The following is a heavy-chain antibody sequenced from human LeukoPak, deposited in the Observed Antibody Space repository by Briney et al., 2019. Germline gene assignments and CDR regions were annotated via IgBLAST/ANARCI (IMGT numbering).Heavy chain of an antibody. CDR2: ISYSGST. J-gene: IGHJ4*02. Sequence: SETLSLTCTVSGGSISSYFWSWFRQPPGKGLEWIGYISYSGSTNYNPSLKSRITISLDTSKNQFSLKLSSVTAADTAVYYCARVYRYCSSTSCSYYFDYWGQGTLVTVSS. V-gene: IGHV4-59*08. CDR3: ARVYRYCSSTSCSYYFDY. CDR1: GGSISSYF. D-gene: IGHD2-2*01.